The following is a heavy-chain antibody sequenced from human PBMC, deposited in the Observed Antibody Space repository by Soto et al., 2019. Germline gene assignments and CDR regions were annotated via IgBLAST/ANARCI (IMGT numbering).Heavy chain of an antibody. D-gene: IGHD2-2*01. J-gene: IGHJ5*01. V-gene: IGHV4-30-4*01. CDR2: IYHTGNT. Sequence: SETLSLTCSVSGGSISYDSYWSWIRQTPGKGLEWIGYIYHTGNTYYNPSLRSRVSISVDKSKSQFSLKLISVTAADTAVYFCARNEYQLLSSVSWFDSWGQGTLVTVSS. CDR3: ARNEYQLLSSVSWFDS. CDR1: GGSISYDSY.